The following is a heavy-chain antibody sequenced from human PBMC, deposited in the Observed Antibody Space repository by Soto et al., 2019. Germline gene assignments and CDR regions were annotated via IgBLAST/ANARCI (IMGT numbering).Heavy chain of an antibody. CDR1: GGPFSNYP. D-gene: IGHD5-18*01. CDR2: IIPIFGTV. Sequence: QVQLVQSGAEVKKPGSSVKVSCKASGGPFSNYPISWVRQAPGQGLEWMGGIIPIFGTVNYAQKFQGRVTITADESTSTAYMELSSLRSEDTAVYYCARGNHRWIQLWYFDLWGRGTLVTVSS. CDR3: ARGNHRWIQLWYFDL. V-gene: IGHV1-69*12. J-gene: IGHJ2*01.